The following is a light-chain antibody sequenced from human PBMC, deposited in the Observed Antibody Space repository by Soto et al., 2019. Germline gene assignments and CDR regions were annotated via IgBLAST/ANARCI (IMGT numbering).Light chain of an antibody. CDR2: DAS. V-gene: IGKV1-5*01. J-gene: IGKJ5*01. CDR3: QHYNTFSIT. CDR1: QSISNW. Sequence: DIQMTQSPSTLSASIGDTVTITCRASQSISNWLAWYQQKPGRAPKLIIYDASYLQSGVPSRFSGSGSGTEFSLTISGLQPDDFATSYCQHYNTFSITFGQGTRLEIK.